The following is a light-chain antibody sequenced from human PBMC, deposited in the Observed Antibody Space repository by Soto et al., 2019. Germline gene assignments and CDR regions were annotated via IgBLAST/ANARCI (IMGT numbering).Light chain of an antibody. J-gene: IGLJ2*01. V-gene: IGLV1-40*01. CDR2: GNS. Sequence: QLVLTQPPSVSGAPGQRVTISCTGSSSNIGAGYDVHWYQQLPGTAPKLLIYGNSNRPSGVPDRISGTKSGTSASLAITGLQAEDESEYYCQSYVSSLSGHVVFGGGTKLTVL. CDR1: SSNIGAGYD. CDR3: QSYVSSLSGHVV.